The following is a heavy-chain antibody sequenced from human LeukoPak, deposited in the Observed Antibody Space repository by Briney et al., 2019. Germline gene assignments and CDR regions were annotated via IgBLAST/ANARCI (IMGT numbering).Heavy chain of an antibody. CDR3: AKEDRYYYDSSDY. CDR1: GFTFSSHA. D-gene: IGHD3-22*01. J-gene: IGHJ4*02. CDR2: IDSGGST. V-gene: IGHV3-23*01. Sequence: GGSLRLSCVASGFTFSSHAMSWVRQAPGKGLEWVSAIDSGGSTYYADSVKGRFTISRDNSKNTLYLQMNSLRAEDTAVYYCAKEDRYYYDSSDYWGQGTLVTVSS.